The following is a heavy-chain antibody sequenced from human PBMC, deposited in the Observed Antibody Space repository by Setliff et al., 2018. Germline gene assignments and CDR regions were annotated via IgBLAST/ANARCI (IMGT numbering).Heavy chain of an antibody. J-gene: IGHJ5*01. CDR1: GFTFRKHA. D-gene: IGHD3-16*01. V-gene: IGHV3-23*01. CDR2: TSNTGITT. Sequence: PGGSLRLSCTASGFTFRKHALAWVRQAPGKGLECISYTSNTGITTYYADSVKGRFTTSRDDSKNTLYLQMNNLRAEDTAIYYCARDLGNWFDPWGQGTLVTVSS. CDR3: ARDLGNWFDP.